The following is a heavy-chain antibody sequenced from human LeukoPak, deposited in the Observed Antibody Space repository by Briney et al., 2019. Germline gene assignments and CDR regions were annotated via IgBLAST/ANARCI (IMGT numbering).Heavy chain of an antibody. CDR3: ARDATVTTGEPY. CDR1: GYSISSGYY. J-gene: IGHJ4*02. Sequence: SETLSLTCTVSGYSISSGYYWGWIRQPPGKGLEWIGSIYHSGSTYYNPSLKGRVTISVDTSKNQFSLKLSSVTAADTAVYYCARDATVTTGEPYWGQGTLVTVSS. V-gene: IGHV4-38-2*02. CDR2: IYHSGST. D-gene: IGHD4-17*01.